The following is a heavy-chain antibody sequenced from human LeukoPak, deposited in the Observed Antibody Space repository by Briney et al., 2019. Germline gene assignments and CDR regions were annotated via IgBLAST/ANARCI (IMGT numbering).Heavy chain of an antibody. J-gene: IGHJ4*02. CDR2: IYSGGST. CDR1: GFTVSSNY. Sequence: GGSLRLSCAASGFTVSSNYMSWVRQAPGKGLEWVSVIYSGGSTYYADSVKSRFTISRDNSKNTLYLQMNSLRAEDTAVYYCARASYSSSWYFDYWGQGTLVTVSS. D-gene: IGHD6-13*01. V-gene: IGHV3-66*02. CDR3: ARASYSSSWYFDY.